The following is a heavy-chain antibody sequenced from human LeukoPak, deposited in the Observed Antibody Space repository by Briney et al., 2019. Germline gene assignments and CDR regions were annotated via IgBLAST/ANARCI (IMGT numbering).Heavy chain of an antibody. D-gene: IGHD2-15*01. CDR2: IYYSGST. V-gene: IGHV4-59*11. CDR3: ARGAAELVP. Sequence: SETLSLTCTVSGGTISRHYWSWVRQPPGKGLEWIGYIYYSGSTNYNPSLRSRITISVDTSKNQFSLKLSAVTAADTAVECCARGAAELVPWGQGTLVTVSS. CDR1: GGTISRHY. J-gene: IGHJ5*02.